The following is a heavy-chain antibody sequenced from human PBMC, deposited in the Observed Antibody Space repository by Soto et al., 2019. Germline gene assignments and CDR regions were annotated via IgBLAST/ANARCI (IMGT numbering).Heavy chain of an antibody. J-gene: IGHJ3*02. CDR2: INPSGGST. CDR1: GYTFTSYY. V-gene: IGHV1-46*01. CDR3: ARDSSSWPPDAFDI. Sequence: ASVKVSCKASGYTFTSYYIHWVRQAPGQGLEWMGIINPSGGSTSYAQKFQGRVTMTRDTSTSTVYMELSSLRSEDTAVYYCARDSSSWPPDAFDIWGQGTMITV. D-gene: IGHD6-13*01.